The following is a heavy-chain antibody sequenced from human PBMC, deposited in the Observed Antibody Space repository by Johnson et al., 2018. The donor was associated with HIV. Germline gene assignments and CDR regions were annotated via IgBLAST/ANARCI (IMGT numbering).Heavy chain of an antibody. Sequence: VQLVESGGGLVQPGGSLRLSCAASGFTLSTYWMTCVRQAPGKGLEWVANIRQDGGERYYVDSVKGRFTISRDNAKRSLFLQMNSVRAEDTAVYYCARSQGSGEGAFDMWGQGTMVTVSS. V-gene: IGHV3-7*05. CDR3: ARSQGSGEGAFDM. D-gene: IGHD2-21*01. CDR2: IRQDGGER. CDR1: GFTLSTYW. J-gene: IGHJ3*02.